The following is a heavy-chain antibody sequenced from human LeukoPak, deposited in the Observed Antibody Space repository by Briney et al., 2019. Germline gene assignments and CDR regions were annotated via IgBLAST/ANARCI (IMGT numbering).Heavy chain of an antibody. Sequence: RASVKVSCKASGYTFTGYYMHWVRQAPGQGLEWMGWINPNSGGTNYAQKFQGRVTMTRDTSISTAYMELSRLRSDDTAVYYCARARPGIAAAGAIYWGQGTLVTVSS. V-gene: IGHV1-2*02. CDR2: INPNSGGT. CDR1: GYTFTGYY. J-gene: IGHJ4*02. D-gene: IGHD6-13*01. CDR3: ARARPGIAAAGAIY.